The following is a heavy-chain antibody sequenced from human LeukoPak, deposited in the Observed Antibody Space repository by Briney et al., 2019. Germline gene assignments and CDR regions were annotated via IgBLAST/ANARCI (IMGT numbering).Heavy chain of an antibody. V-gene: IGHV5-51*01. Sequence: GESLKISCKGSGYNFTTYWIAWVRQMPGKGLEWMGIIYPGDSDTRYSSSFQGQVTISVDKSISTAYLQWSSLKASDTAMYYCATSAFGEFDWFDPWGQGTLVTVSS. J-gene: IGHJ5*02. CDR2: IYPGDSDT. CDR3: ATSAFGEFDWFDP. D-gene: IGHD3-10*01. CDR1: GYNFTTYW.